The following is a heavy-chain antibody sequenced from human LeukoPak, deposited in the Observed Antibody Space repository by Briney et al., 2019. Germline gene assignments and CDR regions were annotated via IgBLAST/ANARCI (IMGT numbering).Heavy chain of an antibody. CDR1: GFTFSSYA. CDR3: ARDNGRSSTSCYGY. V-gene: IGHV3-30-3*01. Sequence: GGSLRLSFAASGFTFSSYAMHWVRQAPGKGLEWVAVISYDGSNKYYADSVKGRFTISRDNSKNTLYLQMNSLRAEDTAVYYCARDNGRSSTSCYGYWGQGTLVTVSS. CDR2: ISYDGSNK. J-gene: IGHJ4*02. D-gene: IGHD2-2*01.